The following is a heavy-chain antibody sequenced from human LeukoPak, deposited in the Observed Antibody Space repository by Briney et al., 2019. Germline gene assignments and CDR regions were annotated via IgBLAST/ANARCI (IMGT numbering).Heavy chain of an antibody. D-gene: IGHD3-22*01. Sequence: GGSLRLSCAASGFSFSSYNMNWVRLAPGKGLEWVSYISTSGTIIYYADSVKGRFTISRDNAKNSLYLQMNSLRAEDTAVYYCARDDGSGYTSDAFDIWGQGTMVTVSS. V-gene: IGHV3-48*04. CDR2: ISTSGTII. CDR3: ARDDGSGYTSDAFDI. J-gene: IGHJ3*02. CDR1: GFSFSSYN.